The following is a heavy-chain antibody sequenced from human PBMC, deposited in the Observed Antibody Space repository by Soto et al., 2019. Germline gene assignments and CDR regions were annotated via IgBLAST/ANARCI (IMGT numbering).Heavy chain of an antibody. CDR1: GGSVSSVTSY. V-gene: IGHV4-61*01. D-gene: IGHD5-12*01. CDR2: IYYTGTT. Sequence: SETLSLTXTVSGGSVSSVTSYWSWVRQPPGKGLEWIAYIYYTGTTNYNPSLRGRVAISLDTSKNQFSLQLSSVTAADTAIYYCAKGGGFDPLDYWGQGTQVTVSS. J-gene: IGHJ4*02. CDR3: AKGGGFDPLDY.